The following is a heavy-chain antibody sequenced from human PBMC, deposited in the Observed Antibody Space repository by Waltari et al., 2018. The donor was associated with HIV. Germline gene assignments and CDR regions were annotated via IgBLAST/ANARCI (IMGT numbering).Heavy chain of an antibody. CDR3: ARGESVSVSKIPPGYRFDF. V-gene: IGHV1-2*06. CDR2: INPISGST. J-gene: IGHJ4*02. CDR1: VYSFTAYY. D-gene: IGHD2-15*01. Sequence: QVQLVQSGAELKKPGASVEFSCRASVYSFTAYYVPWLRQAPGQGLQWMGRINPISGSTNIPLTFQGRITMTRDTSSGAVFMELRGLKFNDTALYYCARGESVSVSKIPPGYRFDFWGQGTLITVSS.